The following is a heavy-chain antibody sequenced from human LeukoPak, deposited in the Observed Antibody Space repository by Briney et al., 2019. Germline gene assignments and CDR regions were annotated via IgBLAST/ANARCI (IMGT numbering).Heavy chain of an antibody. Sequence: ASVKVSCKASGGTFSSYAISWVRQAPGHGLEWMGRIIPILGIANYAQKFQGRVTITADKSTSTAYMELSSLRSEDTAVYYCARRGYYDSSGYYFDYWGQGTLVTVSS. CDR3: ARRGYYDSSGYYFDY. V-gene: IGHV1-69*04. J-gene: IGHJ4*02. D-gene: IGHD3-22*01. CDR2: IIPILGIA. CDR1: GGTFSSYA.